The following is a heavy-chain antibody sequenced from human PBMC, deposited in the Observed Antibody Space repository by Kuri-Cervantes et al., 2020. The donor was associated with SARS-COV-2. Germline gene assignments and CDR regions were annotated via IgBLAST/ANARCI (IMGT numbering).Heavy chain of an antibody. D-gene: IGHD3-10*01. CDR1: GGSISSGDYY. Sequence: SETLSLTCTVSGGSISSGDYYWSWIRQSPGKGLEWFGYIYYSGSTYCNPSLKSRVTISVDTSKNQFSLKLSSVTAADTAVYYCARDRLGLLWFGEPKRYGMDVWGQGTTVTVSS. CDR3: ARDRLGLLWFGEPKRYGMDV. CDR2: IYYSGST. J-gene: IGHJ6*02. V-gene: IGHV4-30-4*01.